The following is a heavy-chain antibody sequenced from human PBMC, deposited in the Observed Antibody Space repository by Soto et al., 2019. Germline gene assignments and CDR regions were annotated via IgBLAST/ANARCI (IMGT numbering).Heavy chain of an antibody. J-gene: IGHJ5*02. CDR3: ARDLGGDFSVAEFDP. V-gene: IGHV1-69*13. D-gene: IGHD2-21*02. CDR2: IIPIFGTA. CDR1: GGTFSSYA. Sequence: SVKVSCKASGGTFSSYAISWVRQAPGQGLEWMGGIIPIFGTANYAQKFQGRVTITADESTSTAYIELSSLRSEDTAVYYCARDLGGDFSVAEFDPWGQGTLVTVSS.